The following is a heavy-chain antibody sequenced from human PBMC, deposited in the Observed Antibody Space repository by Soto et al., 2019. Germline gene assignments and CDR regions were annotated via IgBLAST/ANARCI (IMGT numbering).Heavy chain of an antibody. Sequence: EVQLVESGGGLVQPGGSLRLSCAASGFTFSSYSMNWVRQAPGKGLEWVSYISSSSSTIYYADSVKGRFTISRDNAKNSLYLPMNSLRDEDTAVYYCARDYYYDSSGYGVDYTRYGMDVWGQGTTVTVS. CDR3: ARDYYYDSSGYGVDYTRYGMDV. CDR2: ISSSSSTI. V-gene: IGHV3-48*02. CDR1: GFTFSSYS. J-gene: IGHJ6*02. D-gene: IGHD3-22*01.